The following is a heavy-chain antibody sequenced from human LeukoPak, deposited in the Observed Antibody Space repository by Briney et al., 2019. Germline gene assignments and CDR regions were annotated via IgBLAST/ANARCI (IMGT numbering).Heavy chain of an antibody. CDR2: ISGSGGST. V-gene: IGHV3-23*01. J-gene: IGHJ3*02. D-gene: IGHD2-2*01. CDR3: AKALLVPAAIGAFDI. Sequence: GGSLRLSCAASGFTFSSYAMSWVRQAPGKELEWVSGISGSGGSTYYADSVRGRFTISRDNSKNTLYLQMNSLRAEDTAVYYCAKALLVPAAIGAFDIWGQGTMVTVSS. CDR1: GFTFSSYA.